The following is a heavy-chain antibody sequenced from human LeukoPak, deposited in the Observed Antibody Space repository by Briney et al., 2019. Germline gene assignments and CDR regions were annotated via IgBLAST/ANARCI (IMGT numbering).Heavy chain of an antibody. J-gene: IGHJ4*02. D-gene: IGHD5-24*01. CDR3: AKDRLQNFDY. V-gene: IGHV3-30*02. Sequence: GGSLRLSCAASGFSSSSSGMHWVRQAPGKGLEWVAFIRYDGNKKYYADSVKGRFTISRDNSENTVYLQMNSLRAEDTAVYHCAKDRLQNFDYWGQGTLVTVSS. CDR2: IRYDGNKK. CDR1: GFSSSSSG.